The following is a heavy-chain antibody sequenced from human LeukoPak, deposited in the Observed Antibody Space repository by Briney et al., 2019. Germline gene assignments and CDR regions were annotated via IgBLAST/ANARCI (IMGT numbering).Heavy chain of an antibody. CDR3: ASWRGYSK. CDR1: GYTFAAYY. J-gene: IGHJ4*02. V-gene: IGHV1-8*01. Sequence: VASVKVSCKASGYTFAAYYINWVRQATGQGLEWMGWMNPNSDNTGYAQNFQGRVTMTRNTSISTAYMELSSLRSQDTAVYYGASWRGYSKWGQGTLVTVSS. CDR2: MNPNSDNT. D-gene: IGHD3-3*01.